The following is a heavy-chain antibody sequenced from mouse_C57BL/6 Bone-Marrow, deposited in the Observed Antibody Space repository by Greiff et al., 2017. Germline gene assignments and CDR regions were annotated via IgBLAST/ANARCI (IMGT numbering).Heavy chain of an antibody. V-gene: IGHV1-53*01. Sequence: VQLQQPGTELVKPGASVKLSCKASGYTFTSYWMHWVKQRPGQGLEWIGNINPCNGGTNYNEKFKSKATLTVDKSSSTAYMQLSSLTSEDSAVYYSARKGDNPYWYFDVWGTGTTVNVSS. CDR1: GYTFTSYW. CDR2: INPCNGGT. CDR3: ARKGDNPYWYFDV. D-gene: IGHD2-13*01. J-gene: IGHJ1*03.